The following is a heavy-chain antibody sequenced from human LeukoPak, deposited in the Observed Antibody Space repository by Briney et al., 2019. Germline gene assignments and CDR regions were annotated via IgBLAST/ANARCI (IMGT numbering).Heavy chain of an antibody. Sequence: SQTLSLTCTASGGSISSRHYYRSWLRQPPGKGLEGSGYIYYSGSTYYNPSLKRRVTISVDTSKNQFSLKLSSVTAADTAVYFFFSSRRRHTRFGVVLNWFDPWGQGTLVTVSS. CDR3: FSSRRRHTRFGVVLNWFDP. CDR1: GGSISSRHYY. V-gene: IGHV4-30-4*01. D-gene: IGHD3-3*01. CDR2: IYYSGST. J-gene: IGHJ5*02.